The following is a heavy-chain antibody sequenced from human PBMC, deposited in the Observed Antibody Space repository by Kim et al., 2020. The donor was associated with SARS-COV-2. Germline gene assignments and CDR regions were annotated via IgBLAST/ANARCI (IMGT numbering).Heavy chain of an antibody. D-gene: IGHD3-22*01. CDR1: GGSISSGGYY. CDR2: IYYSGST. CDR3: ACQYYYDSRGFDP. J-gene: IGHJ5*02. Sequence: SETLSLTCTVSGGSISSGGYYWSWIRQHPGKGLEWIGYIYYSGSTYYNPSLKSRVTISVDTSKNQFSLKLSSVTAADTAVYYCACQYYYDSRGFDPWGQGTLVTVSS. V-gene: IGHV4-31*03.